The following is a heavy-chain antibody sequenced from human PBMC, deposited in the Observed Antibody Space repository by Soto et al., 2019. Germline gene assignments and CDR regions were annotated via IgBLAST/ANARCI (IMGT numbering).Heavy chain of an antibody. CDR2: IYYSGST. CDR1: GGSISSYY. CDR3: ARLEYSSSSHLDY. V-gene: IGHV4-59*12. Sequence: PSETLSLTCTVSGGSISSYYWSWIRQPPGKGLEWIGYIYYSGSTNYNPSLKSRVTISVDTSKNQFSLKLSSVTAADTAVYYCARLEYSSSSHLDYWGQGTLVTVS. D-gene: IGHD6-6*01. J-gene: IGHJ4*02.